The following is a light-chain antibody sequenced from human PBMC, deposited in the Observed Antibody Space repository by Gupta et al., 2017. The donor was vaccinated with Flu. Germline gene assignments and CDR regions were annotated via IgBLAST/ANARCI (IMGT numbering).Light chain of an antibody. V-gene: IGKV1-5*03. J-gene: IGKJ1*01. CDR2: TTS. Sequence: DIQMTQSPSTLSASVGDRVTITCRASHSINRWLAWYQQKPGQAPKLVIYTTSTLQSGVPSRFSGSGSGTEFTLTISSLQPDDFATYYCQQDNSSPRTFGQGTKVEIK. CDR1: HSINRW. CDR3: QQDNSSPRT.